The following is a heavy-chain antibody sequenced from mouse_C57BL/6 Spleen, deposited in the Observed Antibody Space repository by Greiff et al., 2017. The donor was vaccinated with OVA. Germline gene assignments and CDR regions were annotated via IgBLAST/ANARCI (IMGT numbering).Heavy chain of an antibody. Sequence: VQLQQSGAELVRPGSSVKLSCKASGYTFTSYWMDWVKQRPGQGLEWIGNIYPSDSETHYNQKFKDKATLTVDKSSSTAYMQRSSLTSEDSAVYYCATNYPPWYFDVWGTGTTVTVSS. V-gene: IGHV1-61*01. CDR2: IYPSDSET. CDR3: ATNYPPWYFDV. J-gene: IGHJ1*03. CDR1: GYTFTSYW. D-gene: IGHD1-3*01.